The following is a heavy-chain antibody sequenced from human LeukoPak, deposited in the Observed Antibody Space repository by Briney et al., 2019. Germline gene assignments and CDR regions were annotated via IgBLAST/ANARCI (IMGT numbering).Heavy chain of an antibody. V-gene: IGHV3-30*04. CDR1: GFTFSSYA. J-gene: IGHJ3*02. CDR3: ARGPYYYDSSGYSGAFDI. D-gene: IGHD3-22*01. CDR2: ISYDGSNK. Sequence: GGSLRLSCAASGFTFSSYAMHWVRQAPGKGLEWVAVISYDGSNKYYADSVKGRFTISRDNSKNTLYLQMNSLRAEDTAVYYCARGPYYYDSSGYSGAFDIWGQGTMVTVSS.